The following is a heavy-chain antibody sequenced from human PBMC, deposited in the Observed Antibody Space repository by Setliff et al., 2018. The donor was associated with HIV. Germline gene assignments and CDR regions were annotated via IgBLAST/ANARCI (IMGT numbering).Heavy chain of an antibody. CDR2: IYHSVNT. J-gene: IGHJ6*02. Sequence: PSETLSLTCAVSGYFISSGYYWGWIRQPPGKGLEWVGNIYHSVNTYYNPSLKSRVTISVDTSKNQFSLKLGSVIAADTAVYYCARIFGDQGYYYGMDVWGQGTTVTVSS. CDR1: GYFISSGYY. CDR3: ARIFGDQGYYYGMDV. D-gene: IGHD3-3*01. V-gene: IGHV4-38-2*01.